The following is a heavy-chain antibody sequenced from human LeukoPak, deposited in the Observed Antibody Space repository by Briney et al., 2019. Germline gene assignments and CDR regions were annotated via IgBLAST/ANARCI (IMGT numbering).Heavy chain of an antibody. Sequence: SETLSLTCAVYGGSFSGYYWSWIRQPPGKGLEWIGEINHSGSTNYNPSLKSRVTISVDTSENQFSLKLSSVTAADTAVYYCARGSGRGLDYWGQGTLVTVSS. CDR2: INHSGST. J-gene: IGHJ4*02. D-gene: IGHD5-12*01. CDR1: GGSFSGYY. CDR3: ARGSGRGLDY. V-gene: IGHV4-34*01.